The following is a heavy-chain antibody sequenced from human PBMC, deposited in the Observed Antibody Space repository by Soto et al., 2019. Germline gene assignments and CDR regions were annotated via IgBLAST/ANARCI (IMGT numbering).Heavy chain of an antibody. CDR3: AGDPGDGFDP. CDR2: IYYSGST. CDR1: GGSISSGGYY. D-gene: IGHD3-16*01. J-gene: IGHJ5*02. V-gene: IGHV4-31*03. Sequence: QVQLQESGPGLVKPSQTLSLTCTVSGGSISSGGYYWSWIRQHPGKGLEWIGYIYYSGSTYYNPSLNSRVTISVDTSKNHFSLKLSSVNAAATAVDYCAGDPGDGFDPWGQGTLVTVSS.